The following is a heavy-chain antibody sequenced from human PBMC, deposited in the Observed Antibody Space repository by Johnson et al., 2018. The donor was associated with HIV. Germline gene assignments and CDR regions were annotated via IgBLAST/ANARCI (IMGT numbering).Heavy chain of an antibody. CDR1: GFTFSSYD. Sequence: MQLVESGGGLVQPGGSLRLSCAASGFTFSSYDMHWVRQATGKGLEWVSAIGTAGDTYYPGSVKGRFTISRENAKNSLYLQMNSLRAEDTAVYYCAREGTLGAFDIWGQGTMVTVSS. J-gene: IGHJ3*02. V-gene: IGHV3-13*01. D-gene: IGHD1-1*01. CDR3: AREGTLGAFDI. CDR2: IGTAGDT.